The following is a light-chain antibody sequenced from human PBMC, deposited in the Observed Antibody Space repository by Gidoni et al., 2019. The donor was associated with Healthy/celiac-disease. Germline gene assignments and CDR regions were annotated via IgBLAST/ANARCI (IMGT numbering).Light chain of an antibody. Sequence: ETALTPSPGTLSLSTGERAPLSCRASQSVSSSYLAWYQQKPGQAPRLLNYGASSRATGIPDRFSGSGSGTDFTLTISRLEPEDFAVYYCQQYGSSPYTFGQGTKLEIK. J-gene: IGKJ2*01. CDR3: QQYGSSPYT. V-gene: IGKV3-20*01. CDR2: GAS. CDR1: QSVSSSY.